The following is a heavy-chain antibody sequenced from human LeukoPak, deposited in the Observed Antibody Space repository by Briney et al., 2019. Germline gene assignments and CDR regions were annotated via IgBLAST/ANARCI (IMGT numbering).Heavy chain of an antibody. D-gene: IGHD2-2*02. V-gene: IGHV1-2*02. Sequence: GASVRVSCKISGYTFSAHYLHWVRQAPGQRPEWVGRIDPASGGTHYAQKFQGRVTVTRDTSTTTVDMELSGLRSDDTAVYYCARVPGPYTTSRFDFWGQGTLVTVSS. CDR1: GYTFSAHY. CDR2: IDPASGGT. J-gene: IGHJ4*02. CDR3: ARVPGPYTTSRFDF.